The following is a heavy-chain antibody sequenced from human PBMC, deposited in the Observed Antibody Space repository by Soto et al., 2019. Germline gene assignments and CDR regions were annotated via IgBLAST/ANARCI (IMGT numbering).Heavy chain of an antibody. J-gene: IGHJ4*02. D-gene: IGHD3-10*01. CDR1: GFVFKDSS. CDR3: TRLISAAQDY. V-gene: IGHV3-73*01. Sequence: EVLLVESGGGLVQPGGSLKLSCAASGFVFKDSSIHWVRQASGKGLEWVGRIRDRAYNYATAYGASVEGRITISRDDSDNTAYLHMSSLRTEDTAIYYCTRLISAAQDYWGQGTLVTVSS. CDR2: IRDRAYNYAT.